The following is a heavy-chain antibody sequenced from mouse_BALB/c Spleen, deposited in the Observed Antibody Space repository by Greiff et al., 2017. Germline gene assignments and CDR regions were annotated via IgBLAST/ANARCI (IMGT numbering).Heavy chain of an antibody. CDR3: ARASYYGYFAY. V-gene: IGHV2-9*02. CDR1: GFSLTSYG. J-gene: IGHJ3*01. CDR2: IWAGGST. Sequence: VQVVESGPGLVAPSQSLSITCTVSGFSLTSYGVHWVRQPPGKGLEWLGVIWAGGSTNYNSALMSRLSISKDNSKSQVFLKMNSLQTDDTAMYYCARASYYGYFAYWGQGSLVTVSA. D-gene: IGHD1-2*01.